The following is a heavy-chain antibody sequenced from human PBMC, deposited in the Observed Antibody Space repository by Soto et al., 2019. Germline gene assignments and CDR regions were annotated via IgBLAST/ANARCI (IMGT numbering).Heavy chain of an antibody. CDR3: TRQNIEHSSGWYP. Sequence: PGGSLRLSCVDSGFTFNAYLVNWVRQAPGKGLEWVANIDQNGGEEYYVDSVKGRFTISRDNAENSVYLHMNSLRAEDTAVYYCTRQNIEHSSGWYPWGQGTLVTAPQ. D-gene: IGHD6-13*01. CDR1: GFTFNAYL. CDR2: IDQNGGEE. V-gene: IGHV3-7*01. J-gene: IGHJ5*02.